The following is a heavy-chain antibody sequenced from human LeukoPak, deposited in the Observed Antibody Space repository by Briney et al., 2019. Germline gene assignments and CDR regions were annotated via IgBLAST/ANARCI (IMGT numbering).Heavy chain of an antibody. Sequence: GASVKVSCKASGYTFTSYYMHWVRRAPGQGLEWMGIINPSGGSTSYAQKFQGRVTMTRDTSTSTVYMELSSLRSEDTAVYYCARRWRYGDYNMNYFDYWGQGTLVTVSS. CDR1: GYTFTSYY. J-gene: IGHJ4*02. V-gene: IGHV1-46*01. CDR2: INPSGGST. CDR3: ARRWRYGDYNMNYFDY. D-gene: IGHD4-17*01.